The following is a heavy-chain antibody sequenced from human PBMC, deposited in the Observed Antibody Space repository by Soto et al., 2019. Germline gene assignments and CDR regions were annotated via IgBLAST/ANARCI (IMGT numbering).Heavy chain of an antibody. D-gene: IGHD2-2*01. CDR1: GFSFSDYS. V-gene: IGHV3-48*02. J-gene: IGHJ4*02. Sequence: EVQLVESGGGLVQPGGSLRLSCTASGFSFSDYSMNWVRQAPGKGLEWISYITSSSTSIYYADSVKGRFTISRDNAKNSLYLQMNRLRDDDTAVYYCARIFPSYARLFDYWGQGTLVTVSS. CDR2: ITSSSTSI. CDR3: ARIFPSYARLFDY.